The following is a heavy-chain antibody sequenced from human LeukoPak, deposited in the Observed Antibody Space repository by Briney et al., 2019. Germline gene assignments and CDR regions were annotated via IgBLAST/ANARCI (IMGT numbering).Heavy chain of an antibody. J-gene: IGHJ4*02. CDR1: GFTFSSYS. CDR3: ASRLRIAAAGSGNNY. V-gene: IGHV3-48*01. D-gene: IGHD6-13*01. Sequence: PGGSLRLSCAASGFTFSSYSMNWVRQAPGKGLEWGSYISGSSSTIYYADSVKGRFTISRDNGKNTLYLQMNSLRAEDTAVYYCASRLRIAAAGSGNNYWGQGTLVTVSS. CDR2: ISGSSSTI.